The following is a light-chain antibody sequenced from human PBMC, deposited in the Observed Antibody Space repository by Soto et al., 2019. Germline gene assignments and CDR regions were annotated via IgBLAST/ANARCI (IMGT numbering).Light chain of an antibody. CDR3: HQYNNWPPWT. Sequence: EIVLTQSPATLSSFPVDRVTLSCMASQSVSSYLAWYQQKPGQAPRLLIYGASTRATGIPARFSGSGSGTEFTLTISSLQSEDYAVYYCHQYNNWPPWTFGQGTKVDIK. V-gene: IGKV3-15*01. J-gene: IGKJ1*01. CDR1: QSVSSY. CDR2: GAS.